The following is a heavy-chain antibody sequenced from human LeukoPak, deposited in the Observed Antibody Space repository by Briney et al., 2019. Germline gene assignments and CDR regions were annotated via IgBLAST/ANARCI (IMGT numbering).Heavy chain of an antibody. Sequence: GGSLRLSCAASGFTFSKAWMSWVRQAPGKGLEYLGRVKSKSEGGTTDYAAPVKGRFSISRDDSKSTLYLQLNSLKTEDTAVYYCATSWQLIDFWGQGTLVTVSS. D-gene: IGHD6-13*01. CDR1: GFTFSKAW. CDR2: VKSKSEGGTT. CDR3: ATSWQLIDF. J-gene: IGHJ4*02. V-gene: IGHV3-15*01.